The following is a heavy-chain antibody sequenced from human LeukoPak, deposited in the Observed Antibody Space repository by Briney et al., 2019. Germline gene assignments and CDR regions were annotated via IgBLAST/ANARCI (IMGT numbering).Heavy chain of an antibody. CDR1: GFTFSKYA. J-gene: IGHJ4*02. Sequence: GGSLRLSCAASGFTFSKYAMSWVRQAPGKGLEWVSALSGGGSSTYYADSVKGRFTISRDNSKNTLYLQMNSLRAEDTAVYYCAKDFRLGIDFGGGDYWGQGTLVTVSS. CDR2: LSGGGSST. CDR3: AKDFRLGIDFGGGDY. D-gene: IGHD3/OR15-3a*01. V-gene: IGHV3-23*01.